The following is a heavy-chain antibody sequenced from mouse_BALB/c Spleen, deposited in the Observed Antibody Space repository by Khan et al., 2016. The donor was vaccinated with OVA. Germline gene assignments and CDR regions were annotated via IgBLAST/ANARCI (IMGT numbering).Heavy chain of an antibody. Sequence: VQLKESGAELVRPGALVKLSCKASGFNIKDYYILWVKQRPEQGLEWIGWIDPENGNTIYDPKFQAKASITADTSSNTAYLQLSILTSEDTAVYYCARRGYGNYWFAYWGQGTLVTVSA. J-gene: IGHJ3*01. D-gene: IGHD2-1*01. V-gene: IGHV14-1*02. CDR1: GFNIKDYY. CDR3: ARRGYGNYWFAY. CDR2: IDPENGNT.